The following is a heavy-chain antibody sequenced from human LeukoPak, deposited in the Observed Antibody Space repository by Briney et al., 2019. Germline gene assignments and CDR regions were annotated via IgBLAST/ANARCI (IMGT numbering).Heavy chain of an antibody. CDR3: ARSWIPVVVAAATHPLAFDI. Sequence: SETLSLTCTVPGGSISSYYWSWIRQPPGKGLEWIGHIYTSGSTNYNPSLKSRVTISVDTTKNQFSLKLSSVTAADTAVYYCARSWIPVVVAAATHPLAFDIWGQGTMVTVSS. CDR2: IYTSGST. V-gene: IGHV4-4*09. J-gene: IGHJ3*02. D-gene: IGHD2-2*01. CDR1: GGSISSYY.